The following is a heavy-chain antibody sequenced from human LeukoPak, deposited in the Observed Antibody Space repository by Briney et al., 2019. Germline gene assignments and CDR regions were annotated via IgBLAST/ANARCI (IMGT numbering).Heavy chain of an antibody. Sequence: YPGGSLRLSCAASGFTFSNYAMSWVRQAPGKGLEWVSLIYSGGSTYYAGSVKGRFTISRDNSKNTLYLQMNSLRAEDTAVYYCAREYYYGSGSYNWGQGTLVTVSS. CDR1: GFTFSNYA. CDR2: IYSGGST. CDR3: AREYYYGSGSYN. J-gene: IGHJ4*02. V-gene: IGHV3-66*01. D-gene: IGHD3-10*01.